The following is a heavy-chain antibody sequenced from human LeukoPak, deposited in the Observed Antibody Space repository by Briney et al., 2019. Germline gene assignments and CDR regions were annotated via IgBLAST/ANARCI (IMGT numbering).Heavy chain of an antibody. CDR2: FYTSGST. CDR3: ARGRDGYNFLNRGEYYYFDY. D-gene: IGHD5-24*01. CDR1: GGSISSGSYY. Sequence: TLSLTCTVSGGSISSGSYYWSWIRQPAGKGPEWIGRFYTSGSTNYNPSLKSRVTISVDTSKNQFSLKLNSVTAADTAVYYCARGRDGYNFLNRGEYYYFDYWGQGTLVTVSS. V-gene: IGHV4-61*02. J-gene: IGHJ4*02.